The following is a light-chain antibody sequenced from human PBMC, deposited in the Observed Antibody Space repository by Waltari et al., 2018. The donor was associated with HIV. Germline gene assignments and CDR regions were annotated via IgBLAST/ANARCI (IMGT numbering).Light chain of an antibody. CDR3: QSADNSGTYV. Sequence: SYDLTHPPSLSASPGQTARTTCSGDTSSNQYSYWYQQKSGQAPVLVIFRDIERPSGIPERFSGSRSGATVTLTISGVQAEDEADYYCQSADNSGTYVFATGTQVTVL. CDR1: TSSNQY. V-gene: IGLV3-25*03. J-gene: IGLJ1*01. CDR2: RDI.